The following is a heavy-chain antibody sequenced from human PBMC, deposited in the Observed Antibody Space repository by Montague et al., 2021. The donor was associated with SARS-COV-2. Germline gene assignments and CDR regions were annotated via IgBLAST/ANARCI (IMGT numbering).Heavy chain of an antibody. CDR2: LYTSGST. CDR3: ARESGYSSGWRYYYVLDV. D-gene: IGHD6-19*01. J-gene: IGHJ6*02. V-gene: IGHV4-4*07. Sequence: SETLSLTCTVSGGSISNYYCTWIRQPAGKGLEWIGRLYTSGSTTYNPSLRSRVPISVDTSTNQFSLKVTSVTAADTAIYYCARESGYSSGWRYYYVLDVWGQGTTVTVS. CDR1: GGSISNYY.